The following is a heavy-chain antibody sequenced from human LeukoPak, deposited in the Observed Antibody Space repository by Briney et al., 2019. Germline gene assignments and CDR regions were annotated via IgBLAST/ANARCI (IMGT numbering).Heavy chain of an antibody. D-gene: IGHD5-18*01. J-gene: IGHJ4*02. CDR3: GKSEAYSFAYGIDF. CDR2: IIPIFGTA. Sequence: SVKVSCKASGGTFSSYAISWVRQAPGQGLEWMGGIIPIFGTANYAQKFQGRVTITADESTSTAYMELSSLRAEDTAVYYCGKSEAYSFAYGIDFWGEETLVTVSS. V-gene: IGHV1-69*13. CDR1: GGTFSSYA.